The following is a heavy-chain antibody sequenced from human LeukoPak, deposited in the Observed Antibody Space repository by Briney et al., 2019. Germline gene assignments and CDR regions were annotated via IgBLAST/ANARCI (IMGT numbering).Heavy chain of an antibody. CDR3: AKAYSIGWYYFDC. D-gene: IGHD6-19*01. Sequence: PGGSLRLSCAASGFTFSSYGMHWVRQAPGKGLEWVAVISYDGSNKYYADSVKGRFTISRDNAKNTLYLQMNSLGAEDTAVYYCAKAYSIGWYYFDCWGQGTLVTVSS. J-gene: IGHJ4*02. CDR2: ISYDGSNK. CDR1: GFTFSSYG. V-gene: IGHV3-30*18.